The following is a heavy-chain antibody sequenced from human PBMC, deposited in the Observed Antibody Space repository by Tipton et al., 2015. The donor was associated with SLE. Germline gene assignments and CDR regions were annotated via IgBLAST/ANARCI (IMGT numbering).Heavy chain of an antibody. J-gene: IGHJ6*02. CDR3: ARDSPSYSSSWYGDYYGMDV. CDR1: GGTFSSYA. V-gene: IGHV1-69*13. D-gene: IGHD6-13*01. Sequence: QLVQSGAEVKKPGSSVKVSCKASGGTFSSYAISWVRQAPGQGLEWMGRIIPIFGTANYAQKFQGRVTITADESTSTAYMELSSLRSEDTAVYYCARDSPSYSSSWYGDYYGMDVWGQGTTVTVSS. CDR2: IIPIFGTA.